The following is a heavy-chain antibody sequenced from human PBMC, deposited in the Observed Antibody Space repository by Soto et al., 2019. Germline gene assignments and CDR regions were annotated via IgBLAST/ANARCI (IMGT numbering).Heavy chain of an antibody. V-gene: IGHV3-33*05. CDR2: ISYDGSNR. D-gene: IGHD2-8*02. CDR3: ARESNCTAGACHYSGGYYSQGMDL. J-gene: IGHJ6*02. Sequence: LVESGGGVVQPGTSLRVSCAASAFTFSSYGMNWVRQAPGKGLEWVALISYDGSNRYYADSVKGRFTISRDNSKNTLFLEMNSLRAEDTAVYYCARESNCTAGACHYSGGYYSQGMDLWGQGTTVTVSS. CDR1: AFTFSSYG.